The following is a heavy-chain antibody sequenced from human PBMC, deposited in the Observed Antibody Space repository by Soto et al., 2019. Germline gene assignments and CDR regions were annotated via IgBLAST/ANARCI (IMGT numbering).Heavy chain of an antibody. Sequence: QVRLVESGGGVVQPGTSLKVSCAASGFMFRSYGMHWVRQAPGKGLEWVAVISYDGSNKYYGDSVKGRFTISRDNTKNTVFLQMNSLRAEDTAVYYCAKDHGMDVWGQGATVTVSS. CDR2: ISYDGSNK. CDR1: GFMFRSYG. CDR3: AKDHGMDV. J-gene: IGHJ6*02. V-gene: IGHV3-30*18.